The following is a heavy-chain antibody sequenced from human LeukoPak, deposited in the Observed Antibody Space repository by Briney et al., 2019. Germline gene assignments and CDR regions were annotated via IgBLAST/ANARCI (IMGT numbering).Heavy chain of an antibody. D-gene: IGHD6-13*01. J-gene: IGHJ4*02. V-gene: IGHV1-2*02. Sequence: ASVKVSCKASGYTFTGYYMHWVRQAPGQGLEWMGWINPNSGGTNYAQKFQGRVTMARDTSISTAYMELSRLRSDDTAVYYCARRRQAGREQLEYWGQGTLVTVSS. CDR3: ARRRQAGREQLEY. CDR1: GYTFTGYY. CDR2: INPNSGGT.